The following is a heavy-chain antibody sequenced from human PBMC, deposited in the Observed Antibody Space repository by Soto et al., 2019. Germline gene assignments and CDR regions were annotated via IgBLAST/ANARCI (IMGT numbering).Heavy chain of an antibody. CDR1: GGSISSGDYY. CDR2: IYYSGST. V-gene: IGHV4-30-4*01. CDR3: ARGLPVNYYARNVFDY. Sequence: QVQLQESGPGLVKPSQTLSLTCTVSGGSISSGDYYWSWIRQPPGKGLEWIGYIYYSGSTYYNPSLTSRVIISVDTAKNQFSLKLSSVTAADTAVYYCARGLPVNYYARNVFDYWVQGPLVTVSS. D-gene: IGHD3-22*01. J-gene: IGHJ4*02.